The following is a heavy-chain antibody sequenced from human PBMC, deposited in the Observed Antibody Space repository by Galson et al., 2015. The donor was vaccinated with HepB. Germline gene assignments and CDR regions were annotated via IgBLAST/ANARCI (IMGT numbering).Heavy chain of an antibody. Sequence: SVKVSCKASGYTFTSYGISWVRQAPGQGLEWMGWISAYNGNTNYAQKLQGRVTMTTDTSTSTAYMELRSLRSDDTAVYYCARSTNRYYYGSGNPWGQGTLVTVSS. CDR1: GYTFTSYG. CDR3: ARSTNRYYYGSGNP. V-gene: IGHV1-18*04. CDR2: ISAYNGNT. D-gene: IGHD3-10*01. J-gene: IGHJ5*02.